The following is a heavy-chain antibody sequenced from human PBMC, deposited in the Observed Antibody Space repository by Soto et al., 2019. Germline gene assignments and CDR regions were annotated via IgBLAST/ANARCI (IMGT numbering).Heavy chain of an antibody. CDR2: IYYNGNT. D-gene: IGHD2-8*01. J-gene: IGHJ6*02. CDR1: GGSIGSRDYY. CDR3: ARDKGGAALKGSGMDV. V-gene: IGHV4-31*02. Sequence: QVQMRQSGPGLVKPSQTLSLKCSVSGGSIGSRDYYWSWIRQHPEKGLEWIGSIYYNGNTDYNPSPRGRPTISLAASMNEFSLKLTSVTAADTAVYYCARDKGGAALKGSGMDVWGQGTTVTVS.